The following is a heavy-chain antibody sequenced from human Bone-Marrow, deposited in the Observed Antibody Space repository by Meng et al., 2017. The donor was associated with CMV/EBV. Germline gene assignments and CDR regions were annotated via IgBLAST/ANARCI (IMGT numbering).Heavy chain of an antibody. CDR2: IHYSGNI. CDR1: GGSISSYY. J-gene: IGHJ6*02. Sequence: GSLRLSCTVSGGSISSYYWSWIRRPPGKGLEYIGCIHYSGNINYNPSLKSRITISVDTSKNQFSLKLGSVTAADTAVYYCARGNTQWFGELQYYYGMDVWGQGTTVTVSS. D-gene: IGHD3-10*01. CDR3: ARGNTQWFGELQYYYGMDV. V-gene: IGHV4-59*01.